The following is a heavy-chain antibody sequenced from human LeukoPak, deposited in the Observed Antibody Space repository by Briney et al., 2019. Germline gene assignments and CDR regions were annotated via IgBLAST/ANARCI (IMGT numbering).Heavy chain of an antibody. D-gene: IGHD5-12*01. Sequence: SLRXSCAASGFTFSSYGMHWVRQAPGKGLEWVAVIWYDGSNKYYADSVKGGFTISRDNSKNTVYLQMNSLRAEDTAVYYCARGHYSGYDFAIDYWGQGTLVTVSS. J-gene: IGHJ4*02. V-gene: IGHV3-33*01. CDR3: ARGHYSGYDFAIDY. CDR1: GFTFSSYG. CDR2: IWYDGSNK.